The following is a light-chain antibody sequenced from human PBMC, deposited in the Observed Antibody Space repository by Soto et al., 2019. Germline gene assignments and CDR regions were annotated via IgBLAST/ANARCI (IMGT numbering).Light chain of an antibody. J-gene: IGLJ1*01. V-gene: IGLV2-14*03. CDR1: SNDVGGYNY. CDR3: SSYTSSSTLYV. CDR2: DVG. Sequence: QSALNQPASVFGAPGQSIAISFTGNSNDVGGYNYVSWYQQHPGKAPKLMIYDVGNRPSGVSDRFSGSKSGNTASLTISGLQAEDEADYYCSSYTSSSTLYVFGTGTKVTVL.